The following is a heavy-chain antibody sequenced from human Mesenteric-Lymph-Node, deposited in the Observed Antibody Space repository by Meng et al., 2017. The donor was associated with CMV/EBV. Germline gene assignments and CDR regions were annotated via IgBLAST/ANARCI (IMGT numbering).Heavy chain of an antibody. J-gene: IGHJ5*02. CDR2: INPNSGGT. V-gene: IGHV1-2*02. CDR3: ARVTTKVVPAAMRTSWFDP. Sequence: ASVKVSCKASGYTFTGYYMHWVRQAPGQGLEWMGWINPNSGGTNYAQKFQGRVTMTRDTSISTAYMELSRLRSDDTAVYYCARVTTKVVPAAMRTSWFDPWGQGTLVTVSS. D-gene: IGHD2-2*01. CDR1: GYTFTGYY.